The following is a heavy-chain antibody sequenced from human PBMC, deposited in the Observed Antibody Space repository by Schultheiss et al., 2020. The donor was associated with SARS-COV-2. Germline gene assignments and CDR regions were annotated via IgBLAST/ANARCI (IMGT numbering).Heavy chain of an antibody. CDR3: ARAPVARYGMDV. V-gene: IGHV3-21*01. Sequence: GGSLRLSCAASGFTFSSGGMVWVRQTPEKGLEWVSFVSGDSRYMYYADSVKGRFTISRDNAKNSLYLQMNSLRAEDTAVYYCARAPVARYGMDVWGQGTTVTVSS. CDR1: GFTFSSGG. J-gene: IGHJ6*02. CDR2: VSGDSRYM. D-gene: IGHD6-19*01.